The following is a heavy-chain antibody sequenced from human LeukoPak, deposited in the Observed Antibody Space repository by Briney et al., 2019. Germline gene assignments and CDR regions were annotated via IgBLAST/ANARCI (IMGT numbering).Heavy chain of an antibody. CDR2: ISWDGGST. V-gene: IGHV3-43D*04. CDR3: AKDGDCSGGSCYYYYYYYMDV. J-gene: IGHJ6*03. Sequence: QPGGSLRLSCAASGFTFDGYAMHWVRQAPGKGLEWVSLISWDGGSTYYADSVKGRFTISRDNSKNSLYLQMNSLRAEDTALYYCAKDGDCSGGSCYYYYYYYMDVWGKGTTVTVSS. CDR1: GFTFDGYA. D-gene: IGHD2-15*01.